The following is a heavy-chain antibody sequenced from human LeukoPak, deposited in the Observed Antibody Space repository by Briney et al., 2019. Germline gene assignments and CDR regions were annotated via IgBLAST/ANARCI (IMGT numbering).Heavy chain of an antibody. CDR1: GITVIGNY. CDR3: AREVGAIDY. CDR2: ISDSGGTI. Sequence: GGSLRLSCAASGITVIGNYMNWVRQAPGKGLEWVSYISDSGGTIYSADSVKGRFTISRDNAKNSLYLQMNSLRAEDTAVYYCAREVGAIDYWGQGTLVTVSS. D-gene: IGHD1-26*01. J-gene: IGHJ4*02. V-gene: IGHV3-11*04.